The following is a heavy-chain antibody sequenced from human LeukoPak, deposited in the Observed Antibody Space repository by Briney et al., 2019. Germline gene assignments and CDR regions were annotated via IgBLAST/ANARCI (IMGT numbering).Heavy chain of an antibody. CDR3: ARPRYGSGSLFWY. CDR2: INPNSGGT. Sequence: ASVKVSCKASGYTFTGYYMHWVRQAPGQGLEWMGWINPNSGGTNYAQKFQGRVTMTRDTSISTAYMELSRLRSDDTAVYYCARPRYGSGSLFWYWGQGTLVTVSS. V-gene: IGHV1-2*02. D-gene: IGHD3-10*01. J-gene: IGHJ4*02. CDR1: GYTFTGYY.